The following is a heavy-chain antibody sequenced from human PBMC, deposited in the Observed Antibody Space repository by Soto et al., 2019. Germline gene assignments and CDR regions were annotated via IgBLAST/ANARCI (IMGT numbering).Heavy chain of an antibody. CDR3: ARALIVVVPAAIQYWFDP. D-gene: IGHD2-2*02. V-gene: IGHV1-2*02. J-gene: IGHJ5*02. CDR2: INPNSGGT. Sequence: VASVKVSCKASGYTFTGYYMHWVRQAPGQGXEWMGWINPNSGGTNYAQKFQGRVTMTRDTSISTAYMELSRLRSDDTAVYYCARALIVVVPAAIQYWFDPWGQGTLVTVSS. CDR1: GYTFTGYY.